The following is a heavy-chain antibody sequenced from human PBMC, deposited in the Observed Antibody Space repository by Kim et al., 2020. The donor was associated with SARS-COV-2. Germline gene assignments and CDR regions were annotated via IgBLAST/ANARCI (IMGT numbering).Heavy chain of an antibody. J-gene: IGHJ3*02. V-gene: IGHV4-31*02. Sequence: SLKSRVTISVDTSKNQFSLKLSSVTAADTAVYYCARERGYGSGSPRAFDIWGQGTMVTVSS. CDR3: ARERGYGSGSPRAFDI. D-gene: IGHD3-10*01.